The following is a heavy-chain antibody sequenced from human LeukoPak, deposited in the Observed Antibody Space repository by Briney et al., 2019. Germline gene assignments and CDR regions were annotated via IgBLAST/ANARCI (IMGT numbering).Heavy chain of an antibody. D-gene: IGHD6-19*01. V-gene: IGHV3-53*01. Sequence: PGGSLRLSCAASGFTFSSYAMSWVRQAPGKGLEWVSVIYSGGSTYYADSVKGRFTISRDNSKNTLYLQMNSLRAEDTAVYYCARDGVAGNGGVDYWGQGTLVTVSS. CDR3: ARDGVAGNGGVDY. CDR1: GFTFSSYA. J-gene: IGHJ4*02. CDR2: IYSGGST.